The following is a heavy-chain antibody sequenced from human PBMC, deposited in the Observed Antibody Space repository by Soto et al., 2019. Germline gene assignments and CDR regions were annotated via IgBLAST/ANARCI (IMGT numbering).Heavy chain of an antibody. CDR3: ARDRGDPLVVAVAGTYWFDP. CDR1: GYTFTSYG. D-gene: IGHD6-19*01. Sequence: ASVKVSCKASGYTFTSYGISWVRQAPGQGLEWMGWISAYNGNTNYAQKLQGRVTMTTDTSTGTAYMELRSLRSDDTAVYYCARDRGDPLVVAVAGTYWFDPWGQGTLVTVSS. V-gene: IGHV1-18*01. J-gene: IGHJ5*02. CDR2: ISAYNGNT.